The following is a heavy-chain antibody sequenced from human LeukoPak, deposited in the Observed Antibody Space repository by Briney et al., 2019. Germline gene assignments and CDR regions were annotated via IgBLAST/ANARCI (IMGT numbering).Heavy chain of an antibody. Sequence: GGSLRLSCEASEFTFGNYAMSWVRQAPGKGLEWVSAISNDGGGTQYADFVEGRFTISRDNSKNTLFPQMSSLRAEDTALYYCAKGSSGYFADLWGQGTLVTVSS. CDR3: AKGSSGYFADL. CDR2: ISNDGGGT. CDR1: EFTFGNYA. J-gene: IGHJ5*02. V-gene: IGHV3-23*01. D-gene: IGHD3-22*01.